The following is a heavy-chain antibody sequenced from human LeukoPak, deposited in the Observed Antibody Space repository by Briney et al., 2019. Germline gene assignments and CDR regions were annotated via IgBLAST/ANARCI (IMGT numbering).Heavy chain of an antibody. CDR2: ITGNGRGT. Sequence: GGSLRLSCAASGFTLSRYAMIWVRQAPEKGLEWVSAITGNGRGTYYADSVKGRFTISRDNSKNTLYLQMNTLRAGDTAVYYCARVGRYCSGGSCSSGAFDIWGQGTMVTVSS. CDR3: ARVGRYCSGGSCSSGAFDI. V-gene: IGHV3-23*01. CDR1: GFTLSRYA. J-gene: IGHJ3*02. D-gene: IGHD2-15*01.